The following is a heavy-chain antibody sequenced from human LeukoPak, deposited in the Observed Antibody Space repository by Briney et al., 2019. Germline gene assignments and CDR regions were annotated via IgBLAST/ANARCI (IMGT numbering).Heavy chain of an antibody. J-gene: IGHJ4*02. CDR3: ARDRSITLVRGADY. CDR1: GFTFSSYW. CDR2: IKQDGSEK. Sequence: GGSLRLSCAASGFTFSSYWMSWVRQAPGKGLEWVANIKQDGSEKYYVDSVKGRFTISRDNAKNSLYLQMNSLRAEDTAVYYCARDRSITLVRGADYWGQGTLLTVSS. D-gene: IGHD3-10*01. V-gene: IGHV3-7*03.